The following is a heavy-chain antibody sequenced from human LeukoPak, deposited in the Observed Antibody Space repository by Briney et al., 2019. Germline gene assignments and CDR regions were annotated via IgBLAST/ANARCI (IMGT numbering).Heavy chain of an antibody. CDR3: ARAVEMATIILTN. CDR1: GFTFSSYS. D-gene: IGHD5-24*01. CDR2: ISSSSYI. J-gene: IGHJ4*02. V-gene: IGHV3-21*01. Sequence: GGSLRLSCAASGFTFSSYSMNWVRQAPGKGLEWVSSISSSSYIYYADSVKGRFTISRDNAKNSLYLQMNSLRAEDTAVYYCARAVEMATIILTNWGQGTLVTVSS.